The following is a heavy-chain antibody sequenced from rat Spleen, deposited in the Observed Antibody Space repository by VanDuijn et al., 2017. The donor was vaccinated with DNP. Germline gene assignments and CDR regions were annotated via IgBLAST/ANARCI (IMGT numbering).Heavy chain of an antibody. D-gene: IGHD1-11*01. V-gene: IGHV5-20*01. Sequence: EVQLVESGGGLVQPGRSLKLSCTASGFTFSDYYMAWVRQAPTKGLEWVAYLTYDGGNTYYRDSVKGRFTISRDNAKSTLYLQMDSLRSEETATYYCAKAGGYSPWYFDYWGQGTLVTVSS. CDR2: LTYDGGNT. CDR3: AKAGGYSPWYFDY. CDR1: GFTFSDYY. J-gene: IGHJ3*01.